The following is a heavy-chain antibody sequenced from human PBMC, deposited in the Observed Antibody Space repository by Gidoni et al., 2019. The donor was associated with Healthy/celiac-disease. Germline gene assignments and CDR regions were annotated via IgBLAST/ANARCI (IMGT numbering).Heavy chain of an antibody. J-gene: IGHJ6*02. CDR3: AKVGFPGDYYYYGMDV. D-gene: IGHD1-1*01. CDR2: ISWNSGSI. V-gene: IGHV3-9*01. CDR1: GFTFADYA. Sequence: EVQLVESGGGLVQPGRSLRLSCSASGFTFADYAMHWVRQAPGKGLEWVSGISWNSGSIGYADSVKGRFTISRDNAKNSLYLQMNSLRAEDTALYYCAKVGFPGDYYYYGMDVWGQGTTVTVSS.